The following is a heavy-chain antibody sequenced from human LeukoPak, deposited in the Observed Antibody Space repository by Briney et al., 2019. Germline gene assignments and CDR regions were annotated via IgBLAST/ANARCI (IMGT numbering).Heavy chain of an antibody. D-gene: IGHD6-6*01. J-gene: IGHJ5*02. CDR2: INHSGST. Sequence: SETLSLTCAVYGGSFSGYYWSWIRQPPGKVLEWIGEINHSGSTNYNPSLKSRVTISVDTSKNQFSLKLSSVTAADTAVYYCARGSAARPEQYNWFDPWGQGTLVTVSS. CDR3: ARGSAARPEQYNWFDP. CDR1: GGSFSGYY. V-gene: IGHV4-34*01.